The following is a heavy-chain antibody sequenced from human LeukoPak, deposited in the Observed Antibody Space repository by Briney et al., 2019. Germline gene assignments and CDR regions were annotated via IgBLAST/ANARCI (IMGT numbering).Heavy chain of an antibody. CDR2: ISWNSGSI. J-gene: IGHJ4*02. CDR3: AKGFYGDYVSGFDY. D-gene: IGHD4-17*01. Sequence: GGSLRLSCAASGFTFDDYAMHWVRQAPGKGLEWVSGISWNSGSIGYADSVKGRFTISRDNAKNSLYLQMNSLRAEDMAFYYCAKGFYGDYVSGFDYWGQGTLVTVSS. V-gene: IGHV3-9*03. CDR1: GFTFDDYA.